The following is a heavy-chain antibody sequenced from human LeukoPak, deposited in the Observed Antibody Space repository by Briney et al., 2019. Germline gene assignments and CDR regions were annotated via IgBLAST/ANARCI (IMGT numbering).Heavy chain of an antibody. Sequence: PSETLSLTCTVSGGSISSGDYYWSWVRQPPGKGLEWIGYTYYSGSTYYNPSLKSRATISVDTSKNQFSLKLTSVTAADTAVYYCARPYYYDSRIDPWGQGTLVTVSS. CDR1: GGSISSGDYY. V-gene: IGHV4-30-4*01. J-gene: IGHJ5*02. D-gene: IGHD3-22*01. CDR3: ARPYYYDSRIDP. CDR2: TYYSGST.